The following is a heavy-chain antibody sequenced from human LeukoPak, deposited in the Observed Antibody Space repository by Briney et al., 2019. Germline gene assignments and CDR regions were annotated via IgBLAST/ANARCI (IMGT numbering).Heavy chain of an antibody. CDR3: ARDGFWSGYYPFDY. V-gene: IGHV4-31*03. D-gene: IGHD3-3*01. CDR1: GGSISSGGYY. CDR2: IYYSGST. Sequence: PSETLSLTCTVSGGSISSGGYYWSWIRQHPGKGLEWIGYIYYSGSTYYNPSLKSRVTISVDTSKNQFSLKLSSVTAADTAVYYCARDGFWSGYYPFDYWGQGTLVTVSS. J-gene: IGHJ4*02.